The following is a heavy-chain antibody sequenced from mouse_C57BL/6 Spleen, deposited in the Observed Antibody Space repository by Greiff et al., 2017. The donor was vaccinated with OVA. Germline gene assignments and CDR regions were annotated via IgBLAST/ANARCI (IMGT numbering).Heavy chain of an antibody. D-gene: IGHD1-1*01. CDR2: INPGSGGT. CDR1: GYAFTNYL. CDR3: ARYYGGSGWYFDV. Sequence: QVQLQQSGAELVRPGTSVKVSCKASGYAFTNYLIEWVKQRPGQGLEWIGVINPGSGGTNYNEKFKGKATLTADKSSSTAYMQLSSLTSEDSAVYFCARYYGGSGWYFDVWGTGTTVTVSS. V-gene: IGHV1-54*01. J-gene: IGHJ1*03.